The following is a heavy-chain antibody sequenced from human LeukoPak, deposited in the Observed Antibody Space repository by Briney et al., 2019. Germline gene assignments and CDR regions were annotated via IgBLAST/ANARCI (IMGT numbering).Heavy chain of an antibody. J-gene: IGHJ2*01. CDR1: GGFISSYY. Sequence: ASETLSLTCSVSGGFISSYYWSWIRQPAGKGLEWIGRIYSSGTTNYSPSLKSRVTMPVDTSKNQFSLRLSSVTAADTAVYFCTRDIVLPTAYWYFDLWGRGTLVTVSS. V-gene: IGHV4-4*07. CDR2: IYSSGTT. D-gene: IGHD2-2*01. CDR3: TRDIVLPTAYWYFDL.